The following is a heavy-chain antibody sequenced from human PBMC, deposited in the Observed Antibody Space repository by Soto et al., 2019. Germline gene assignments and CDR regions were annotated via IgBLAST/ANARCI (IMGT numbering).Heavy chain of an antibody. D-gene: IGHD3-22*01. Sequence: GESLKISCKGSGYSFTSYWISWVRQMPGKGLEWMGRIDPSDSYTNYSPSFQGHVTISADKSISTAYLQWSSLKASDTAMHYCARHGRRITMIVVVRADAFDIWGQGTMVTVSS. CDR1: GYSFTSYW. J-gene: IGHJ3*02. V-gene: IGHV5-10-1*01. CDR3: ARHGRRITMIVVVRADAFDI. CDR2: IDPSDSYT.